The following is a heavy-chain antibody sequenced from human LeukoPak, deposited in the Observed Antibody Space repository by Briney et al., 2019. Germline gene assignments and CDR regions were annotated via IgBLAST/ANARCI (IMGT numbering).Heavy chain of an antibody. V-gene: IGHV1-8*01. D-gene: IGHD3-22*01. Sequence: ASVKVSCKASGYTFTSYDINWVRQATGQGLEWMGWMNPYSGNTGYAQKFQGRVTMTRNTSISTAYIELSSLRSEDTAVYYCARGPAVNMVGVVKDDAFDIWGQGTMVPVS. CDR3: ARGPAVNMVGVVKDDAFDI. CDR2: MNPYSGNT. CDR1: GYTFTSYD. J-gene: IGHJ3*02.